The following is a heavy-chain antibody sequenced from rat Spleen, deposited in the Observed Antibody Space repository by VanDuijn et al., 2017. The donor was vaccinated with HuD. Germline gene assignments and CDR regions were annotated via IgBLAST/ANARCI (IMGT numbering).Heavy chain of an antibody. J-gene: IGHJ1*01. V-gene: IGHV5-22*01. CDR2: IKHEDFTP. Sequence: EVQLVESGGGLVQPGRSLKLSCAASGFTFSDFYMAWVRQAPKKGLEWVASIKHEDFTPYYGDSVMGRFTISRDDGESTLYLQMNSLRSEDTATYYCVRLYNNHGYWYFDFWGRGTKVTVSS. D-gene: IGHD1-5*01. CDR3: VRLYNNHGYWYFDF. CDR1: GFTFSDFY.